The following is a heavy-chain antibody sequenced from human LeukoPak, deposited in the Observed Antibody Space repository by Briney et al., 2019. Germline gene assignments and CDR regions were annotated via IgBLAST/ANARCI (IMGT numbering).Heavy chain of an antibody. CDR2: IHHRGST. J-gene: IGHJ4*02. CDR3: ARGESEYDFWSGFSYYFDY. Sequence: SETLSLTCVVYGGSFSGYYWSWIRQPPGKGLEWIGEIHHRGSTSYNPSLKSRVTISVDKSKNQFSLRLSSVTAADTAVYYCARGESEYDFWSGFSYYFDYWGQGALVTVSS. D-gene: IGHD3-3*01. CDR1: GGSFSGYY. V-gene: IGHV4-34*01.